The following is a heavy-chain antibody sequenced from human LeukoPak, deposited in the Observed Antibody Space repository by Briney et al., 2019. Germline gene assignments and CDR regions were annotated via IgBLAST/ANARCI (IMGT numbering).Heavy chain of an antibody. Sequence: GASVKASCKASGYTFTSYDINWVRQATGQGLEWMGWTNPNSGNTGYAQKFQGRVTMTRNTSISTAYMELSSLRSEDTAVYYCARGGPTWSGESPEDYWGQGTLVTVSS. D-gene: IGHD3-10*01. CDR2: TNPNSGNT. CDR1: GYTFTSYD. J-gene: IGHJ4*02. V-gene: IGHV1-8*01. CDR3: ARGGPTWSGESPEDY.